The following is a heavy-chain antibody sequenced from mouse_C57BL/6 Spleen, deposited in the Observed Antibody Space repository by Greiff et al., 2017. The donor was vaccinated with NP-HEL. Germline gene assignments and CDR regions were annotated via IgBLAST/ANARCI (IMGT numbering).Heavy chain of an antibody. D-gene: IGHD1-1*01. J-gene: IGHJ1*03. Sequence: VQLQQSGAELVKPGASVKISCKASGYAFSSYWMNWVKQRPGKGLEWIGQIYPGDGDTNYNGKFKGKATLTADKSSSTAYMQLSSLTSEDSAVYFCARSITTVVAGWYFDVWGTGTTVTVSS. CDR2: IYPGDGDT. CDR1: GYAFSSYW. V-gene: IGHV1-80*01. CDR3: ARSITTVVAGWYFDV.